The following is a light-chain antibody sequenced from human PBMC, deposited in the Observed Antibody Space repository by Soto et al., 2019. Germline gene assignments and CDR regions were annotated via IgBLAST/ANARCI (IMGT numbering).Light chain of an antibody. CDR1: QAIDSW. V-gene: IGKV1-12*01. J-gene: IGKJ1*01. CDR2: TGS. Sequence: DIQMTQSPSSVSASVGDRVTITCRASQAIDSWLAWYQQKPGEAPKLLIFTGSLLHSGVLPRFSGSGSGTDFTLTISSLQPEDFATYYCQQTLSFPPTFGQGTKVDIK. CDR3: QQTLSFPPT.